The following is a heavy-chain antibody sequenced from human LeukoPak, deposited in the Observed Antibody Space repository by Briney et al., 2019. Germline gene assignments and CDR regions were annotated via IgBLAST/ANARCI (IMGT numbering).Heavy chain of an antibody. CDR2: IYYSGST. D-gene: IGHD6-19*01. CDR3: ARQMRAPRQWLVPQRDY. CDR1: GGSSSSSSYY. V-gene: IGHV4-39*01. Sequence: SETLSLTCTVSGGSSSSSSYYWGWIRQPPGKGLEWIVRIYYSGSTYYNPSLKSRVTISVNTSKNQFSLKLSSVTAADTAVYYCARQMRAPRQWLVPQRDYWGQGTLVTVSS. J-gene: IGHJ4*02.